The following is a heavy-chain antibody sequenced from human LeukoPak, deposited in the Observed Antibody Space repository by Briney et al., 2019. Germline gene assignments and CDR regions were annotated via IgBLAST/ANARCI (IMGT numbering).Heavy chain of an antibody. CDR3: ATQREAYYYYMDV. CDR1: GFTFSSYS. Sequence: GGSLRLSCAASGFTFSSYSMNWVRQAPGKGLEWVLSISSSSSYIYYADSVKGRFTISRDNAKNSLYLQMNSLRAEDTAVYYCATQREAYYYYMDVWGKGTTVTVSS. J-gene: IGHJ6*03. CDR2: ISSSSSYI. V-gene: IGHV3-21*01.